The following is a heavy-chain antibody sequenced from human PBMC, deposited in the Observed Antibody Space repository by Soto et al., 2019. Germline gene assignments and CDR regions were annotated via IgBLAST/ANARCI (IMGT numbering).Heavy chain of an antibody. CDR1: GVTVSDSY. CDR2: TYNGGTT. D-gene: IGHD2-2*01. Sequence: EVQLVESGGDLIQSGGSLRLSCAVSGVTVSDSYINLVRQAPGRGLEWVSVTYNGGTTFYADSVKGRFTISRDGSKNTVDLQMNNLRVEDTAIYYCARGLGTYCTSFSCSNYYFGMGVWGRGTTVTVSS. J-gene: IGHJ6*02. CDR3: ARGLGTYCTSFSCSNYYFGMGV. V-gene: IGHV3-53*01.